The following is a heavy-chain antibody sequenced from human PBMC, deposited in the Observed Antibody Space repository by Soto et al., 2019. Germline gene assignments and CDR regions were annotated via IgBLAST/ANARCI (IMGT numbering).Heavy chain of an antibody. CDR1: GFTVGGNN. CDR2: IYSGGST. J-gene: IGHJ1*01. CDR3: ARDRVESGYPEYFQH. Sequence: EVQLVESGGGLIRPGGSLSLSGEASGFTVGGNNMSWVRQPPGKGLEWASVIYSGGSTYYADSVKGRFTISRDNSKNTLYLQMNSLRAEDTAVYYCARDRVESGYPEYFQHWGQGTLVTVSS. D-gene: IGHD3-22*01. V-gene: IGHV3-53*01.